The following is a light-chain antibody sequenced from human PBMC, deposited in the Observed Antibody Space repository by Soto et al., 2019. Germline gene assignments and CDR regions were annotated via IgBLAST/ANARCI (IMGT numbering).Light chain of an antibody. CDR2: GAS. CDR3: QQTYNSPLT. Sequence: DIQMTQSPSSVSASVGDSVTITCRASQGITNWLAWYQQKPGKAPNLLIYGASSLQSGVPSRFSGSRSGTDFTLTINSLQPEDFAVYYCQQTYNSPLTFGQGTKVDIK. V-gene: IGKV1-12*01. CDR1: QGITNW. J-gene: IGKJ1*01.